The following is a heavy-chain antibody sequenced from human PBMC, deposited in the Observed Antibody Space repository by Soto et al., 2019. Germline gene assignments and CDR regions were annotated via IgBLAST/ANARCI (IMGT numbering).Heavy chain of an antibody. V-gene: IGHV3-15*01. CDR3: ATLGGNLGAFDY. J-gene: IGHJ4*02. CDR2: IKSRADGGTA. D-gene: IGHD3-16*01. Sequence: EVQLVESGGGLVKPGGSLRLSCAASGFTFSNAWMSWVRQAPGKGLEWVGRIKSRADGGTADHAAPVKGRFAISRDDSKNTLYLPMNSLKTEDTAVYYCATLGGNLGAFDYWGQGTLVTVSS. CDR1: GFTFSNAW.